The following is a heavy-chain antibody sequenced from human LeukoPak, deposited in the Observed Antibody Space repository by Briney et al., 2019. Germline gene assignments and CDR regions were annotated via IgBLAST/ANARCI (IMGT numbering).Heavy chain of an antibody. J-gene: IGHJ6*03. CDR1: GYTFTGYY. CDR3: ARDAPRSANTYYYYMDV. CDR2: INPNSGGT. Sequence: ASVKVSCKASGYTFTGYYMHWVRQAPGQGLEWMGRINPNSGGTNYAQKFQGRVTMTRDTSISTAYMELSRLRSDDTAVYYCARDAPRSANTYYYYMDVWGKGTTVTVSS. D-gene: IGHD4/OR15-4a*01. V-gene: IGHV1-2*06.